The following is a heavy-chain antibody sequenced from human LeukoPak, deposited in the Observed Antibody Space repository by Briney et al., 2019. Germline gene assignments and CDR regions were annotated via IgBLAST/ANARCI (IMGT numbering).Heavy chain of an antibody. CDR1: GFTFSSYS. V-gene: IGHV3-21*01. CDR3: ARDSLTRPDGYYYGMDV. D-gene: IGHD1-14*01. J-gene: IGHJ6*02. CDR2: ISSSSSYI. Sequence: GGSLRLSCAASGFTFSSYSMNWVRQAPGKGLEWVSSISSSSSYIYYADSVKGRFTISRDNAKNSLYLQMNSLRAEDTAVYYCARDSLTRPDGYYYGMDVWGQGTTVTVSS.